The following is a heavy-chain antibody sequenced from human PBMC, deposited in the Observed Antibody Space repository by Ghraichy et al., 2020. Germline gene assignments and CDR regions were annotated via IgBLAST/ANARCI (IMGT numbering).Heavy chain of an antibody. D-gene: IGHD5-12*01. CDR2: IYYSGST. V-gene: IGHV4-39*01. CDR3: ARQSDIVATMTGDYFDY. Sequence: SQTLSLTCTVSGGSISSSSYYWGWIRQPPGKGLEWIGSIYYSGSTYYNPSLKSRVTISVDTSKNQFSLKLSSVTAADTAVYYCARQSDIVATMTGDYFDYWGQGTLVTVSS. CDR1: GGSISSSSYY. J-gene: IGHJ4*02.